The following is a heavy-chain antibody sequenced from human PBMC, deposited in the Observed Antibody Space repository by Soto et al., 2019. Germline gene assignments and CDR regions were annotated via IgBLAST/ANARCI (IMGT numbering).Heavy chain of an antibody. CDR1: GFTFSSYA. CDR2: ISGSGGST. V-gene: IGHV3-23*01. D-gene: IGHD3-3*01. J-gene: IGHJ5*02. CDR3: AKAGFWSGYYGEESNWFDP. Sequence: GGSLRLSCAASGFTFSSYAMSWVRQAPGKGLEWVSAISGSGGSTYYADSVKGRFTISRDNSKNTLYLQMNSLRAEDTAVYYCAKAGFWSGYYGEESNWFDPWGQGTLVTVSS.